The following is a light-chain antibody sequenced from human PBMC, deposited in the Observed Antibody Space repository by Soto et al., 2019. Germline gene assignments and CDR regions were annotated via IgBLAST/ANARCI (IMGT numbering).Light chain of an antibody. V-gene: IGKV3-20*01. CDR3: QQYDTSPPLA. CDR2: GAS. Sequence: EIVMTQSPGTLSLSPGDRATLSCRASQSVSTNYLAWYQQKPGQAPRLLLYGASSRAIGIPDRFSGSGSGTDVALTISRREPEDCAVYYCQQYDTSPPLAFGGGNKVEIK. J-gene: IGKJ4*01. CDR1: QSVSTNY.